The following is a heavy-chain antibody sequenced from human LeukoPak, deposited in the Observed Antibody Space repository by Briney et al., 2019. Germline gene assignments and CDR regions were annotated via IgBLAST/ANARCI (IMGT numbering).Heavy chain of an antibody. J-gene: IGHJ5*02. CDR1: GFTFSSYG. Sequence: GRSLRLSCAASGFTFSSYGMHWVHQAPGKGLEWVAVISYDGSNKYYADSVKGRFTISRDNSKNTLCLQMNSLRAEDTAVYYCAKGASRWLQLRGAWGQGTLVTVSS. D-gene: IGHD5-24*01. V-gene: IGHV3-30*18. CDR2: ISYDGSNK. CDR3: AKGASRWLQLRGA.